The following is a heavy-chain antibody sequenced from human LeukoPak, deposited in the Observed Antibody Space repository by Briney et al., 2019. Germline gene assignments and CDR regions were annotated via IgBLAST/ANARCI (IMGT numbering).Heavy chain of an antibody. J-gene: IGHJ4*02. CDR2: IYYSGST. Sequence: SETLSLTCTVSGGSISSSSYYWGWIRQPPGKGLEWIGSIYYSGSTYYNASLKSRVTISVDTSKNQFSLKLSSVTAADTAVYYCARQVGNCSGGSCYSNYWGQGTLVTVSS. V-gene: IGHV4-39*01. CDR3: ARQVGNCSGGSCYSNY. D-gene: IGHD2-15*01. CDR1: GGSISSSSYY.